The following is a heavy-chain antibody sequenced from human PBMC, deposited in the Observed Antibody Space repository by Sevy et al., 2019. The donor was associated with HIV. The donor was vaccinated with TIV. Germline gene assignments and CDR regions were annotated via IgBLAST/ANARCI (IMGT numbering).Heavy chain of an antibody. CDR2: ISAYNGNT. D-gene: IGHD5-12*01. Sequence: ASVKVSCKASGYTFTSYGISWVRQAPGQGLEWMGWISAYNGNTNYAQKLQGRVTMTTDTSTSTASMELRSLRYDDTAVYYCARDRRGEIATIKRFAFDIWGQGTMVTVSS. V-gene: IGHV1-18*01. CDR3: ARDRRGEIATIKRFAFDI. CDR1: GYTFTSYG. J-gene: IGHJ3*02.